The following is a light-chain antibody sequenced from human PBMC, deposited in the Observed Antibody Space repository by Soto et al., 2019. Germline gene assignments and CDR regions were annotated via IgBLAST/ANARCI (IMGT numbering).Light chain of an antibody. V-gene: IGKV3-15*01. CDR3: HQYNNWPPGGA. J-gene: IGKJ1*01. Sequence: EIVMTQSPATLSVSPGERATLSCRASQSVGSNLAWYQQKHGQAPRLLIYGASTRATAVPARISGSGSGTEFTLTISSLQSEDFAVYYCHQYNNWPPGGAFGQGTKVEI. CDR2: GAS. CDR1: QSVGSN.